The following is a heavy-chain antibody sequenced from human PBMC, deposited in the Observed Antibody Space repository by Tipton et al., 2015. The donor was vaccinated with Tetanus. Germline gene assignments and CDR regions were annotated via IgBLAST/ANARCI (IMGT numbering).Heavy chain of an antibody. CDR2: ISSSSSYI. CDR1: GFTFSSYS. V-gene: IGHV3-21*01. Sequence: SLRLSCAASGFTFSSYSMNWVRQAPGKGLEWVSSISSSSSYIYYADSVKGRFTISRDNAKNSLYLQMNSLRAEDTAVYYCARDYRYSGSTGYWGQGTLVTVSS. CDR3: ARDYRYSGSTGY. D-gene: IGHD1-26*01. J-gene: IGHJ4*02.